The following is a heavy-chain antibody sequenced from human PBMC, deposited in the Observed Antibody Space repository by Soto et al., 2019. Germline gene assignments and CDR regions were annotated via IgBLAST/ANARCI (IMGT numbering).Heavy chain of an antibody. J-gene: IGHJ6*02. CDR2: IYYSGST. Sequence: PSETLSLTCTVSGGSISSGDYYWSWIRQPPGKGLEWIGYIYYSGSTYYNPSLKSRVTISVDTSKNQFSLKLSSVTAADTAVYYCARDSWELLEDYYYYGMDVWGQGTTVTVSS. CDR1: GGSISSGDYY. V-gene: IGHV4-30-4*01. CDR3: ARDSWELLEDYYYYGMDV. D-gene: IGHD1-26*01.